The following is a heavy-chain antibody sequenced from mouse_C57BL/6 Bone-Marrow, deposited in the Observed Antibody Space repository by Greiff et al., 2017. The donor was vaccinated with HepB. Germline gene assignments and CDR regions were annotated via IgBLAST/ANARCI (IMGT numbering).Heavy chain of an antibody. V-gene: IGHV1-26*01. CDR2: INPNNGGT. J-gene: IGHJ2*01. CDR3: ARGDTMDY. CDR1: GYTFTDYY. Sequence: EVKLQQSGPELVKPGASVKISCKASGYTFTDYYMNWVKQSHGKSLEWIGDINPNNGGTSYNQKFKGKATLTVDKSSSTAYMELRSLTSEDSAVYYCARGDTMDYWGQGTTLTVSS. D-gene: IGHD1-1*02.